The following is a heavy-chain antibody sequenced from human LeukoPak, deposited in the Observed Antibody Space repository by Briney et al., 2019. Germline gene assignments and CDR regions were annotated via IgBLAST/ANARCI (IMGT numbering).Heavy chain of an antibody. Sequence: GGSLRLSCAASGFTFSTYNMNWVRRAPGKGLEWVSSISTSSSYIYYADSVRGRFTISRDNAKNSLYLQMNSLRAEDTAVYSCARGADGVSSNSRGWFDPWGQGTLVTVSS. J-gene: IGHJ5*02. CDR2: ISTSSSYI. CDR1: GFTFSTYN. D-gene: IGHD2-15*01. CDR3: ARGADGVSSNSRGWFDP. V-gene: IGHV3-21*01.